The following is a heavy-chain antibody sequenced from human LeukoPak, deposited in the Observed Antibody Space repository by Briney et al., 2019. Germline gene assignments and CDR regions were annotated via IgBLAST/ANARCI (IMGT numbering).Heavy chain of an antibody. Sequence: ASVKVSCKASGYTFTSYGISWVRQAPGQGLEGMGWISAYNGTTNYAQKLQGRVTMTTDTSTSTAYMELSSLGSVDTAVYYGARYGLRWYPFDDWGQGTLVTVSS. V-gene: IGHV1-18*01. D-gene: IGHD4-23*01. CDR3: ARYGLRWYPFDD. CDR2: ISAYNGTT. J-gene: IGHJ4*02. CDR1: GYTFTSYG.